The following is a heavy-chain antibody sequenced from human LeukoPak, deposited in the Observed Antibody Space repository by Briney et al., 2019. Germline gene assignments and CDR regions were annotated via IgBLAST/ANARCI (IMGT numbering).Heavy chain of an antibody. Sequence: SETLSLTCTVSGVSISSSSYYWGWIRQPPGKGLEWIGSIYYSGSTYYNPSLKGRVTISVDTSKNQFSLKLSSVTAADTAVYYCARDAYYYDSSGYLYFDYWGQGTLVTVSS. CDR3: ARDAYYYDSSGYLYFDY. D-gene: IGHD3-22*01. CDR2: IYYSGST. V-gene: IGHV4-39*02. CDR1: GVSISSSSYY. J-gene: IGHJ4*02.